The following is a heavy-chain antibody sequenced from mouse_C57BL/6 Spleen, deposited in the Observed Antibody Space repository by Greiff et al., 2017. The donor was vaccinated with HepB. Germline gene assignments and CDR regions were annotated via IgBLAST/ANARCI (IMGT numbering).Heavy chain of an antibody. V-gene: IGHV5-6*01. CDR3: ARHEVDFDY. Sequence: EVKVVESGGDLVKPGGSLKLSCAASGFTFSSYGMSWVRQTPDKRLEWVATISSGGSYTYYPDSVKGRFTISRDNAKNTLYLQMSSLKSEDTAMYYCARHEVDFDYWGQGTTLTVSS. J-gene: IGHJ2*01. CDR2: ISSGGSYT. CDR1: GFTFSSYG.